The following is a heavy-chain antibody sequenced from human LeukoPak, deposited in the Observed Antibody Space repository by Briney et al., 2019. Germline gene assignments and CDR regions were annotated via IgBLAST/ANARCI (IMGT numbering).Heavy chain of an antibody. D-gene: IGHD3-22*01. V-gene: IGHV3-21*01. CDR3: ARVPRGIVVPRYFDY. CDR2: ISSSSSYI. CDR1: GFTFSSYS. Sequence: PGGPLRLSCAASGFTFSSYSMNWVRQAPGKGLEWVSSISSSSSYIYYADSVKGRFTISRDNAKNSLYLQMNSLRAEDTAVYYCARVPRGIVVPRYFDYWGQGTLVTVSS. J-gene: IGHJ4*02.